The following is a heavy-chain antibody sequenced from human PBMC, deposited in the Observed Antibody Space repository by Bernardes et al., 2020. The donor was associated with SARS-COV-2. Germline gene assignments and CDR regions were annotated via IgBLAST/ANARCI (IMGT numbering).Heavy chain of an antibody. V-gene: IGHV3-23*01. CDR1: GFTFSNFA. CDR2: ISGSGSTT. CDR3: AIAGHGSGSPIDY. Sequence: GGSLRLSCATSGFTFSNFAMSWVRQAPGKGLEWVATISGSGSTTYYAGSVRDRFTISRDYLKNTLYLQMNSLRAEDTARYYCAIAGHGSGSPIDYWGQGTLVTVSS. D-gene: IGHD3-10*01. J-gene: IGHJ4*02.